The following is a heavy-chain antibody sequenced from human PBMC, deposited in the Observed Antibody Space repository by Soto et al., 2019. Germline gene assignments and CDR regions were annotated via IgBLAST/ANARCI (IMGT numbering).Heavy chain of an antibody. Sequence: VQLVQSGAEGKKPGASVKVSCEAYGYTFRNDGITWVRQAPGQGRDGIGWVIGYNRNTNYAQKFEDRVTMTTDTTTSIAYLELRRLRIDDTAVYYCARERQWDPLPYWGPGTLLVVS. D-gene: IGHD1-26*01. CDR2: VIGYNRNT. J-gene: IGHJ4*02. CDR1: GYTFRNDG. V-gene: IGHV1-18*01. CDR3: ARERQWDPLPY.